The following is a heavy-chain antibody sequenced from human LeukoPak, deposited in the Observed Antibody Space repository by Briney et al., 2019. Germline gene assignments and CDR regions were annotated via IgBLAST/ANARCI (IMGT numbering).Heavy chain of an antibody. CDR1: GFTFSSYW. Sequence: PGGSLRLSCAASGFTFSSYWMSWVRQAPGKGLEWVANIKQDGSEKYYVDSVKGRFTISRDNAKNSLYLQMNSLRAGDTAVYYCATDAVGSSWSEYWGPGTLVTVSS. CDR3: ATDAVGSSWSEY. D-gene: IGHD6-13*01. J-gene: IGHJ4*02. V-gene: IGHV3-7*01. CDR2: IKQDGSEK.